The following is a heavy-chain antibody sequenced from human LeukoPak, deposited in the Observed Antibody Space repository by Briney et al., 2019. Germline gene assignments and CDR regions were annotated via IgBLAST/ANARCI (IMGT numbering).Heavy chain of an antibody. V-gene: IGHV1-2*02. CDR3: ATTPAGRLNLALYFQH. J-gene: IGHJ1*01. D-gene: IGHD5-12*01. CDR2: INPNSGGT. CDR1: GYTFTGYY. Sequence: EASVKVSCKASGYTFTGYYMHWVRQAPGQGLEWMGWINPNSGGTNYAQKFQGRVTMTRDTSISTAYMELSRLRSDDTAVYYCATTPAGRLNLALYFQHWGQGTLVTVSS.